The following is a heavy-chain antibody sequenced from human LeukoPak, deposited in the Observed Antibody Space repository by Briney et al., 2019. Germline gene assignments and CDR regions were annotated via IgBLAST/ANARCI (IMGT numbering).Heavy chain of an antibody. V-gene: IGHV4-59*08. J-gene: IGHJ4*02. CDR3: ARQEGGIVGPY. CDR1: GGSMTSYY. CDR2: IYYSGST. Sequence: SETLSLTCSVSGGSMTSYYWSWIRQPPGKGLEWIGYIYYSGSTIYSPSLRSRVTISVDTSGNQFSLKLSSVTAADTAVYYCARQEGGIVGPYWGQGTLVTVSS. D-gene: IGHD1-26*01.